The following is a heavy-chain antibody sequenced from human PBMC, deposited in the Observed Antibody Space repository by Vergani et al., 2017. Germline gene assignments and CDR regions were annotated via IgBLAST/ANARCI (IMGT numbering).Heavy chain of an antibody. V-gene: IGHV3-30-3*01. CDR3: VGDRCLCAGGRCYTEAWDY. CDR1: GFALNRHA. J-gene: IGHJ4*02. Sequence: QVQLVESGGGVVQTGTSLRLSCVVSGFALNRHAMYWVRQAPGKGLEWVVGISFDGTNEYYPDLVKVRFTISRDIAKNTLYLQVRSLRLEDTGVYHCVGDRCLCAGGRCYTEAWDYWGQGTPVTVSS. D-gene: IGHD2-2*02. CDR2: ISFDGTNE.